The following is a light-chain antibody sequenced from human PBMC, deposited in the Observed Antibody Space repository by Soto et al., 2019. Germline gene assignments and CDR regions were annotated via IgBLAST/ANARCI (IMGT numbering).Light chain of an antibody. J-gene: IGLJ1*01. CDR1: SSDVGGYNY. V-gene: IGLV2-14*01. CDR2: DVS. Sequence: QSALTQPASVSGSPGQSITISCTGTSSDVGGYNYVSWYQQHPGKAPKLMIYDVSNRPSGVSNRVSGSKSGNTASLTISGLQAEDEADYYCNSYTSSSTNVFGTGTKVTVL. CDR3: NSYTSSSTNV.